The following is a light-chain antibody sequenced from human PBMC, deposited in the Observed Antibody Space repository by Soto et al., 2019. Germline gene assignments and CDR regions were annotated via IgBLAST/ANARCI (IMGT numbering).Light chain of an antibody. V-gene: IGKV1-5*03. CDR1: QSIGDL. CDR2: KAS. J-gene: IGKJ1*01. Sequence: DIQMTQSPSTPSASVESRVTITCRDSQSIGDLLAWYQQKPGEAPKVLIYKASYLESGVPSRFSGSGSGTDFTLTISRLEPEDFAMYYCHQYGSSPPVTFGQGTKVDIK. CDR3: HQYGSSPPVT.